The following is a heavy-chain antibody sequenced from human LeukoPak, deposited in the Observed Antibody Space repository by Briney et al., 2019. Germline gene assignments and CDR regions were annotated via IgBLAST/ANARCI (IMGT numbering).Heavy chain of an antibody. CDR3: ARLHGGKGQYYFDY. V-gene: IGHV4-4*09. CDR2: ISTSGST. Sequence: PSETLSVTRTDPGGSITSYYWSWIREPPGKGKEWIGYISTSGSTNSNPSLKSRVTISVDTSKNQFSLTLSSVTAADTAVYYCARLHGGKGQYYFDYWGQGTLVTVSS. J-gene: IGHJ4*02. D-gene: IGHD4-23*01. CDR1: GGSITSYY.